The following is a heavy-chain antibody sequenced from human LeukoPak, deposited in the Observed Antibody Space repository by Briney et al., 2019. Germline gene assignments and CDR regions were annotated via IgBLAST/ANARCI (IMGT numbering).Heavy chain of an antibody. CDR2: IWSDGSNK. V-gene: IGHV3-33*08. CDR3: ARNSLGTSSGWFDP. D-gene: IGHD6-19*01. J-gene: IGHJ5*02. Sequence: GGSLRLSCAASGFTFSSYGMHWVRQAPGKGLEWVAVIWSDGSNKYYADSVKGRFTISRDNSKNTLFLQMNSLRTEDTAVYYCARNSLGTSSGWFDPWGQGTLVTVSS. CDR1: GFTFSSYG.